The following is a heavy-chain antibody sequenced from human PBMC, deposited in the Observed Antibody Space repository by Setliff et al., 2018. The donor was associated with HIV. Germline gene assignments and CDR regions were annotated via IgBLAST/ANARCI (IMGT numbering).Heavy chain of an antibody. J-gene: IGHJ4*02. CDR3: VIFYIVTPVDVRDY. D-gene: IGHD2-21*01. Sequence: SETLSLTCAVYGGSFSGYYWNWIRQPPGKGLEWIRDINHGGSTNYSPSLKSRVTFSGDTSKNQFSLNVNSVTAADTAVYYCVIFYIVTPVDVRDYWGQGSLVTVS. V-gene: IGHV4-34*01. CDR2: INHGGST. CDR1: GGSFSGYY.